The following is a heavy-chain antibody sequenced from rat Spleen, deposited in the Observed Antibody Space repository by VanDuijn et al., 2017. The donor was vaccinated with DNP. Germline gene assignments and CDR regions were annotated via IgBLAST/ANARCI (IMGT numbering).Heavy chain of an antibody. D-gene: IGHD1-6*01. CDR1: NFTISNYG. Sequence: EVKLVESGGGLVQPGGSLKLSCAVSNFTISNYGMAWVGQTPTRGLEGCVSIGIGGVSTFHLDSVRGRFTVSRDDAKITLYLQMDSLRSEDSATYYCTTEGTILRIIIMWFTYWGQGTLVTVSS. CDR2: IGIGGVST. V-gene: IGHV5-27*01. CDR3: TTEGTILRIIIMWFTY. J-gene: IGHJ3*01.